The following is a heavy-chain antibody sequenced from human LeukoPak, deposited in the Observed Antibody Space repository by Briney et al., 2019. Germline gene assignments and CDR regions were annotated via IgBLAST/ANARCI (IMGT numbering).Heavy chain of an antibody. CDR2: ISAYNGNT. CDR1: GYTFTSYG. CDR3: ARVDYGDLHRPFDY. J-gene: IGHJ4*02. D-gene: IGHD4-17*01. V-gene: IGHV1-18*01. Sequence: GASVKVSCKASGYTFTSYGISWARQAPGQGLEWMGWISAYNGNTNYAQKLQGRVTMTTDTSTSTAYMELRSLRSDDTAVYYCARVDYGDLHRPFDYWGQGTLVTVSS.